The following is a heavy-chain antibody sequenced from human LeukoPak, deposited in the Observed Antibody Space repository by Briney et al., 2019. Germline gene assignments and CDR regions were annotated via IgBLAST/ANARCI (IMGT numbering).Heavy chain of an antibody. CDR2: ITLNSGDT. J-gene: IGHJ4*02. CDR3: AREGELGLND. Sequence: SVKVSCKASGDTFSNYAISWVRQAPGQGLEWMGWITLNSGDTKYAQKFQGRVTMTSDTSITTAYMELSRLKFDDTAMYYCAREGELGLNDWGQGTLVTVSS. V-gene: IGHV1-2*02. D-gene: IGHD7-27*01. CDR1: GDTFSNYA.